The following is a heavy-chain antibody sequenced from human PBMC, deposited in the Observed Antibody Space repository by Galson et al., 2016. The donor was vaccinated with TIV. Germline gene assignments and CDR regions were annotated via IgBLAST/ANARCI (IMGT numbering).Heavy chain of an antibody. CDR2: VNVGPGDT. CDR3: ARDTPCGGACYFFDD. J-gene: IGHJ4*02. CDR1: GYTFENYA. Sequence: SVKVSCKASGYTFENYAIQWVRQAPGQRLERMAWVNVGPGDTRYSQKFQGAVTVPRDTSASTAYMELSSLTSEDTAIYYCARDTPCGGACYFFDDWGQGTRVTVSS. D-gene: IGHD2-21*02. V-gene: IGHV1-3*01.